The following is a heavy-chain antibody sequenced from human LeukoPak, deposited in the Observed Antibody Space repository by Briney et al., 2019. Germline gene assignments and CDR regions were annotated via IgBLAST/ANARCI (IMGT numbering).Heavy chain of an antibody. D-gene: IGHD2-15*01. CDR1: GFTFDDYA. J-gene: IGHJ6*02. CDR3: AKDSLPATYCSGGSCYPGLGIMDV. CDR2: ISWNSGSI. V-gene: IGHV3-9*01. Sequence: GGSLRLSCAASGFTFDDYAMHWVRQAPGKGLEWVSGISWNSGSIGYADSVKGRFTISRDNAKNSLYLQMNSLRAEDTALYYCAKDSLPATYCSGGSCYPGLGIMDVWGQGTTVTVSS.